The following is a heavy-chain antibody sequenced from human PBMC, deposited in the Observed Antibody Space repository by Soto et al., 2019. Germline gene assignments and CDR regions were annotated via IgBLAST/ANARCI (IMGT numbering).Heavy chain of an antibody. D-gene: IGHD2-2*01. V-gene: IGHV4-31*03. J-gene: IGHJ5*02. CDR3: AREDIVVVPAGGFDP. CDR1: GGSIISGGYY. CDR2: IYYSGST. Sequence: SETLSLTCTVSGGSIISGGYYWSLIRQHPGKGLEWIGYIYYSGSTYYNPSLKSRVTISVDTSKNQFSLKLSSVTAADTAVYYCAREDIVVVPAGGFDPWGQGTLVTVSS.